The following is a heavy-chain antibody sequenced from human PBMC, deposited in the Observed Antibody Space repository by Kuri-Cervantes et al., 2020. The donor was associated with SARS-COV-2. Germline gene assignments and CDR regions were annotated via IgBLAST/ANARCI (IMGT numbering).Heavy chain of an antibody. D-gene: IGHD2-21*01. CDR1: GFNFSRAD. CDR3: AKDHFGVHDF. CDR2: ISYDGKHK. J-gene: IGHJ4*02. Sequence: GGSLRLSCAASGFNFSRADMHWVRQAPGKGLEWVAFISYDGKHKKSIGSGKGRFAISRDNSQNTLLLQMTSLRSEDTAMYYCAKDHFGVHDFWGQGTLVTVSS. V-gene: IGHV3-30*18.